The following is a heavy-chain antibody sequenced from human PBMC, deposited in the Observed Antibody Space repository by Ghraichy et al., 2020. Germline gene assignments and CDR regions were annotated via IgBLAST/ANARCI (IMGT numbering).Heavy chain of an antibody. CDR2: ISWNSGSI. Sequence: GGSLRLSCAASGFTFDDYAMHWVRQAPGKGLEWVSGISWNSGSIGYADSVKGRFTISRDNAKNSLYLQMNSLRAEDTALYYCAKASEQQLGYNWFDPWGQGTLVTVSS. D-gene: IGHD6-13*01. CDR3: AKASEQQLGYNWFDP. CDR1: GFTFDDYA. J-gene: IGHJ5*02. V-gene: IGHV3-9*01.